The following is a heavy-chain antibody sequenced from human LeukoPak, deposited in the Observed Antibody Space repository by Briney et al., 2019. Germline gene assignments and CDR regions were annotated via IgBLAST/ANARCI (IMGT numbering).Heavy chain of an antibody. Sequence: GSLRLSCAASGVTLSTYAMSWARQAPGKGLEWVSGISSSGSGDNTYYADSVKGRFTISRDSSKNTLFLHMNTLRAEDTAIYYCAKDRTVGASCWYFDLWGRGTLVTVSS. D-gene: IGHD1-26*01. V-gene: IGHV3-23*01. CDR1: GVTLSTYA. J-gene: IGHJ2*01. CDR2: ISSSGSGDNT. CDR3: AKDRTVGASCWYFDL.